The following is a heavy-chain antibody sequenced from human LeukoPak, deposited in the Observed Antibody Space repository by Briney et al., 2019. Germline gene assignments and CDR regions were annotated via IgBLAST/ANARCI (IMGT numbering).Heavy chain of an antibody. CDR1: GFTFSDYY. CDR3: ARARRIAAAGWYFDY. V-gene: IGHV4-34*01. Sequence: GSLRLSCAASGFTFSDYYMSWIRQAPGKGLEWVGEINHSRSTNYNPSLKSRVTISVDTSKNQFSLKLSSVTAADTAVYYCARARRIAAAGWYFDYWGQGTLVTVSS. D-gene: IGHD6-13*01. J-gene: IGHJ4*02. CDR2: INHSRST.